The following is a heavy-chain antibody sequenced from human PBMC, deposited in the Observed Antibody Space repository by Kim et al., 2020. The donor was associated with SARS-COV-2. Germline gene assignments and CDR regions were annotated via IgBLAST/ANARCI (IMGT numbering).Heavy chain of an antibody. D-gene: IGHD4-17*01. CDR1: GFTFSSYA. J-gene: IGHJ5*02. CDR3: AREDYGDYGSRWFDP. V-gene: IGHV3-30-3*01. Sequence: GGSLRLSCAASGFTFSSYAMHWVRQAPGKGLEWVAVISYDGSNKYYADSVKGRFTISRDNSKNTLYLQMNSLRAEDTAVYYCAREDYGDYGSRWFDPWGQGTLVTVSS. CDR2: ISYDGSNK.